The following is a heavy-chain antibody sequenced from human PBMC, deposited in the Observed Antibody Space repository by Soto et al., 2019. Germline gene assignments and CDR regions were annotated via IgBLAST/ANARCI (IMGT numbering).Heavy chain of an antibody. Sequence: EVQLVESGGGLVQPGGSLRLSCAASGFTLSSYWMSWVRQAPGKGLEWVANIKQDGSEKYYVDSVKGRFTISRDNAKNSLYLQMNSLRAEDTAGYYCARVTGSGYNYGSTFDYWGQGTLVTVSS. CDR1: GFTLSSYW. V-gene: IGHV3-7*05. J-gene: IGHJ4*02. D-gene: IGHD5-18*01. CDR2: IKQDGSEK. CDR3: ARVTGSGYNYGSTFDY.